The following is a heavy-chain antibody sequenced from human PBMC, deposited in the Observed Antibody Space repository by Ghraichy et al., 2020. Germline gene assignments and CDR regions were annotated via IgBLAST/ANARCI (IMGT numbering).Heavy chain of an antibody. V-gene: IGHV4-4*01. CDR1: GGSISSSNW. Sequence: ESLNISCAVSGGSISSSNWWSWVRQPPGKGLEWIGEIYHSGSTNYNPSLKSRLTISVDKSKNQFSLKLSSVTAADTAVYCCANLYCSSTSGYLGYWGQGTLINVYS. CDR3: ANLYCSSTSGYLGY. D-gene: IGHD2-2*01. J-gene: IGHJ4*02. CDR2: IYHSGST.